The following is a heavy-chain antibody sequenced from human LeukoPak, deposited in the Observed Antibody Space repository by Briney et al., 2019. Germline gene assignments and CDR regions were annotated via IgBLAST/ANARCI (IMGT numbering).Heavy chain of an antibody. CDR1: GGSISSGGYY. D-gene: IGHD3-22*01. Sequence: PSETLSLTCTVSGGSISSGGYYWSWIRQHPGKGLEWIGYIYYSGSTYYNPSLKSRVTISVDTSKNQFSLKLSSVTAADTAVYYCAREGFGDSSGPNAFDIWGQGTMVTVSS. V-gene: IGHV4-31*03. CDR3: AREGFGDSSGPNAFDI. CDR2: IYYSGST. J-gene: IGHJ3*02.